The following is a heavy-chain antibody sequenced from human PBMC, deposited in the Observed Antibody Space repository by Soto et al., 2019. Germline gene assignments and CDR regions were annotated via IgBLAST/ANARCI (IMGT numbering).Heavy chain of an antibody. CDR3: ARTLYGDNVDY. D-gene: IGHD4-17*01. Sequence: ASVKVSFKASGYTFASYGISWVRQAPGQGLEWMAWISVYSGKTNYAQNVKDRIYMTTDTSTSTAYMELSSLRSEDTAVYYCARTLYGDNVDYWGQGTLVTVSS. J-gene: IGHJ4*02. CDR2: ISVYSGKT. V-gene: IGHV1-18*01. CDR1: GYTFASYG.